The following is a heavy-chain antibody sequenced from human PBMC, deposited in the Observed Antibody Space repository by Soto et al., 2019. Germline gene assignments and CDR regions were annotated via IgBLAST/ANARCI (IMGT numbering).Heavy chain of an antibody. V-gene: IGHV3-11*01. Sequence: GGSLRLSCAASGFTFSDYYMSWIRQAPGKGLERVSYISSSGSTIYYADSVKGRFTISRDNAKNSLYLQMNSLRAEDTAVYYCARDQCFGELFSPPWFYPWGQGTLVPVSS. J-gene: IGHJ5*02. D-gene: IGHD3-10*01. CDR2: ISSSGSTI. CDR1: GFTFSDYY. CDR3: ARDQCFGELFSPPWFYP.